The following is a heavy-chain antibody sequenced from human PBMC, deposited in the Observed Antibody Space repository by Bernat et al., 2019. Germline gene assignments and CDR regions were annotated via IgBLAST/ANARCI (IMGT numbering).Heavy chain of an antibody. CDR3: ATWGGSGSLFDP. J-gene: IGHJ5*02. Sequence: EVQLLESGGGLVQPGGSLRLSCAASGFTFSSYAMSWVRQAPGKGLEWVSAISGSGGSTYYADSVKGRFTISRDNSKNTLYLQMNSRRAEDTAVYYCATWGGSGSLFDPWGQGTMVTVSS. D-gene: IGHD3-10*01. CDR1: GFTFSSYA. CDR2: ISGSGGST. V-gene: IGHV3-23*01.